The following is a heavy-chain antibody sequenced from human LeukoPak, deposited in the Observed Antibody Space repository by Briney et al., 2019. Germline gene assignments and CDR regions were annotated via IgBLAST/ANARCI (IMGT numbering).Heavy chain of an antibody. J-gene: IGHJ4*02. D-gene: IGHD4-11*01. Sequence: GGSLRLSCAASGLTFSNYAMNWVRQAPGKGLEWVAVISYDGSNKYYADSVKGRFTISRDNSKNTLYLQMNSLRAEDTAVYYCARGRDYSNPDYWGQGTLVTVSS. CDR2: ISYDGSNK. CDR1: GLTFSNYA. V-gene: IGHV3-30-3*01. CDR3: ARGRDYSNPDY.